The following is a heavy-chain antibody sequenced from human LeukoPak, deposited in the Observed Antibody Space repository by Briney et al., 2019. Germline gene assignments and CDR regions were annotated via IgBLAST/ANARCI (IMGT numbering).Heavy chain of an antibody. CDR2: IRYDGSNE. Sequence: GGTLRLSCAASGFIFSNNGMHWVRHAPGKGLEWVAFIRYDGSNEYYADSVKGRFTISRDNSKNTLYLQMNSLRAEDTAVYYCAKDADSGWSYFDHWGQRTLVTVSS. CDR1: GFIFSNNG. CDR3: AKDADSGWSYFDH. V-gene: IGHV3-30*02. J-gene: IGHJ4*02. D-gene: IGHD6-19*01.